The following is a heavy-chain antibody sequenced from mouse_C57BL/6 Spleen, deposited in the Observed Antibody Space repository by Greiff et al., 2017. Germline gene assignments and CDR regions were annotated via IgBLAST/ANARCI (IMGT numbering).Heavy chain of an antibody. D-gene: IGHD2-4*01. Sequence: QVQLQQPGAELVKPGASVKLSCKASGYTFTSYWMHWVKQRPGRGLEWIGRIDPNSGGTKYNEKFKSKATLTVDKPSSTAYMQLSSLTSEDSEVYECARGGYDYDGGEDYFDYWGQGTTLTVSS. CDR3: ARGGYDYDGGEDYFDY. CDR1: GYTFTSYW. J-gene: IGHJ2*01. V-gene: IGHV1-72*01. CDR2: IDPNSGGT.